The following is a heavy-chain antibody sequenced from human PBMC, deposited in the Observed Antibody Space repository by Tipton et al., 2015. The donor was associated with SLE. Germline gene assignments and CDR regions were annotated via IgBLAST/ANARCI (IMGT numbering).Heavy chain of an antibody. V-gene: IGHV4-31*03. CDR2: GHYSGNT. D-gene: IGHD3/OR15-3a*01. Sequence: TLSLTCTVSGGSISSGGYYWSWIRQHPGKGLEWIGYGHYSGNTYYNTSLKSRVTISVDTSKNQFSLKLSSVTAADTAVYYCARGGGDFGLKNWGQGTLVTVSS. J-gene: IGHJ4*02. CDR3: ARGGGDFGLKN. CDR1: GGSISSGGYY.